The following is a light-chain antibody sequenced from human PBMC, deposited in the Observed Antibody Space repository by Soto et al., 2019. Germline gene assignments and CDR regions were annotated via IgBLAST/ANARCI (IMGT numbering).Light chain of an antibody. CDR1: ERINTY. J-gene: IGKJ4*01. V-gene: IGKV1-12*01. CDR2: AAS. Sequence: DIQMTQSPSSVSASVGDRVTITCRASERINTYLAWYQQQPGKAPKLLIYAASSLQSGVPSRFSGSGSGTEFTLTISNLQPEDFATYYCQQANSPPLTFGGGTEAEIK. CDR3: QQANSPPLT.